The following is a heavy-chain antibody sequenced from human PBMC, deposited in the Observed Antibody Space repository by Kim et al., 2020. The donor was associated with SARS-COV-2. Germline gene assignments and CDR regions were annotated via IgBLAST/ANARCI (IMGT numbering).Heavy chain of an antibody. Sequence: GGSLRLSCAASGFTFSSYAMHWVRQAPGKGLEWVAVISYDGSNKYYVDSVKGRFTISRDNSKNTLYLQMNSLRAEDTAVYYCARPRGAFTYYYGMDVWG. D-gene: IGHD1-26*01. V-gene: IGHV3-30*04. CDR3: ARPRGAFTYYYGMDV. CDR2: ISYDGSNK. J-gene: IGHJ6*02. CDR1: GFTFSSYA.